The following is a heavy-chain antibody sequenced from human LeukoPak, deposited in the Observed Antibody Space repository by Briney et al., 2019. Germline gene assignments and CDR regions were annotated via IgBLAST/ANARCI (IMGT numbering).Heavy chain of an antibody. D-gene: IGHD1-26*01. CDR1: GFIFSSYG. CDR3: ARGGVGATTYVWFDP. Sequence: GGSLRLSCAASGFIFSSYGMHWVRQAPGKGLEWVAVISYDGSNKYYADSVKGRFTISRDNSKNTLYLQMNSLRGEDTAVYYCARGGVGATTYVWFDPWGQGTLVTVSS. J-gene: IGHJ5*02. CDR2: ISYDGSNK. V-gene: IGHV3-30*03.